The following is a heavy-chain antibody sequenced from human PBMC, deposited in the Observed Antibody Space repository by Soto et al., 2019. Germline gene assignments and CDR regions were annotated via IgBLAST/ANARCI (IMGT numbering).Heavy chain of an antibody. Sequence: QVQLQGSGPGLVKPSQTLSLTCTVSGGSISSGDYYWSWIRQPPGKGLEWIGYIYYSGSTYYNPSLKSRVTISVDTSKNQFSLKLSSVTAADTAVYYCARVGGFGATTNDYWGQGTLVTVSS. D-gene: IGHD3-10*01. CDR1: GGSISSGDYY. V-gene: IGHV4-30-4*01. CDR2: IYYSGST. J-gene: IGHJ4*02. CDR3: ARVGGFGATTNDY.